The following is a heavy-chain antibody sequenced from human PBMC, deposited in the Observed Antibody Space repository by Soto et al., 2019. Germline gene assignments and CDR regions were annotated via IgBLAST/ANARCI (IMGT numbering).Heavy chain of an antibody. CDR2: INHSGST. J-gene: IGHJ6*03. V-gene: IGHV4-34*01. CDR1: GGSFSGYY. Sequence: WETLSLTCAVYGGSFSGYYWSWIRQPPGKGLEWIGEINHSGSTNYNPSLKSRVTISVDTSKNQFSLKLSSVTAADTAVYYCAREEEGSSSRAYYYYMDVWGKGTTVTVSS. D-gene: IGHD6-6*01. CDR3: AREEEGSSSRAYYYYMDV.